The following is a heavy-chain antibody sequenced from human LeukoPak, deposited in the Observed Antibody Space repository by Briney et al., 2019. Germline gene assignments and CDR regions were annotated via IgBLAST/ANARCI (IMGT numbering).Heavy chain of an antibody. J-gene: IGHJ3*02. CDR2: INHSGST. CDR3: ASLWPYQLSAFDI. CDR1: GGSFSGYN. Sequence: SETLSLTCAVYGGSFSGYNWSWIRQPPGKGLEWIGEINHSGSTNYNPSLKSRVTISVDTSKNQFSLKLSSVTAADTAVYYCASLWPYQLSAFDIWGQGTMVTVSS. V-gene: IGHV4-34*01. D-gene: IGHD2-2*01.